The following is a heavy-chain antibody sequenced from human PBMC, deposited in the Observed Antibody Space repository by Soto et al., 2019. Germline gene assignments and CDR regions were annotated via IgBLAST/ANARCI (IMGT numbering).Heavy chain of an antibody. CDR2: ISSTSSYI. CDR3: ARESEDLTSNFDY. CDR1: GFTFSDNY. Sequence: PGGSLRLSCAASGFTFSDNYMSWIRQAPGKGLEWLSHISSTSSYINYADSVKGRFSISRDNAKNSLYLQMNSLRAEDTAVYYCARESEDLTSNFDYWGQGTLVTVSS. J-gene: IGHJ4*02. V-gene: IGHV3-11*06.